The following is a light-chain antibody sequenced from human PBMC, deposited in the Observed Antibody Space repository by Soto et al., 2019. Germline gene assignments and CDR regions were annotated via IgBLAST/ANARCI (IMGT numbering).Light chain of an antibody. V-gene: IGLV2-14*01. CDR1: SSDVGGFEY. CDR2: DVT. J-gene: IGLJ1*01. CDR3: VSITRSSTSV. Sequence: QSVLTKPASVSGSPGQSITISCTGTSSDVGGFEYVSWYQHQPGKAPKLIIYDVTKRPSGVSNRFSGSKSGNTASLTISGIPAEDEGDYYVVSITRSSTSVFGSGTSVTVL.